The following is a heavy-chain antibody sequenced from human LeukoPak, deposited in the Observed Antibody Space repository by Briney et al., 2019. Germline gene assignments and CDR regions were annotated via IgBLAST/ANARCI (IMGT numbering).Heavy chain of an antibody. CDR3: ARARYANAWYAFDI. D-gene: IGHD2-2*01. V-gene: IGHV4-59*02. J-gene: IGHJ3*02. CDR2: LSHSGSS. CDR1: GGSVSSYY. Sequence: SPSETQSLTCTVSGGSVSSYYWSWIRRPPGRGLEWIAYLSHSGSSDSNPSLTSRVTTLVDTSKNQFSLKLTSVTAADTAVYYCARARYANAWYAFDIWGHGTMVTVST.